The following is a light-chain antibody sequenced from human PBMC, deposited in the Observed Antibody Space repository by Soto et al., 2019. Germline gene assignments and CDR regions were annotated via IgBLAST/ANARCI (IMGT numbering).Light chain of an antibody. Sequence: IVMTQSPVALSVSPGERATLSCRASQTVNRNLAWYQQKPGQAPRLLIYGASSRATGVPARFSGSGSGTEFTLTISSLQSEDFAIYYCQQRSNWITFGQGKRLEIK. CDR3: QQRSNWIT. V-gene: IGKV3-15*01. J-gene: IGKJ5*01. CDR2: GAS. CDR1: QTVNRN.